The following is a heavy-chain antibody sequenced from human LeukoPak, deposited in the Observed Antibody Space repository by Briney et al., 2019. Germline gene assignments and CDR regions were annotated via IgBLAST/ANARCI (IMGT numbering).Heavy chain of an antibody. V-gene: IGHV1-46*01. J-gene: IGHJ4*02. CDR3: ARGGCGDSAAPFDD. D-gene: IGHD2-21*02. CDR1: GYTFTSCY. CDR2: INPSAGST. Sequence: ASVKVSCKTSGYTFTSCYMHWVRQAPGQGLEWMGMINPSAGSTRYAQKFQGRVTMTTDTPTSTVYMELSRLRSEDPAVYYCARGGCGDSAAPFDDWGQGTLVPVSS.